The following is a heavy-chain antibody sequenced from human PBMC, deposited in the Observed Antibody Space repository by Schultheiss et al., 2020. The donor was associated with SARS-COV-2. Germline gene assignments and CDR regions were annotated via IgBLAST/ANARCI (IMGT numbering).Heavy chain of an antibody. J-gene: IGHJ4*02. Sequence: GGSLRLSCAASGFTVSSNYMSWVRQAPGKGLEWVSAISGSGGSTYYADSVKGRFTISRDNSKNTLYLQMNSLRAEDTAVYYCAKGGVVGATVYFDYWGQGTLVTVSS. CDR3: AKGGVVGATVYFDY. CDR2: ISGSGGST. CDR1: GFTVSSNY. V-gene: IGHV3-23*01. D-gene: IGHD1-26*01.